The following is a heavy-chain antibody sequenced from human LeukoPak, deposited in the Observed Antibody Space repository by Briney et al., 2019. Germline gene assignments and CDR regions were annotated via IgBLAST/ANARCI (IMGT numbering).Heavy chain of an antibody. Sequence: GGSLRLSCAASGFTFSTYAMTWVRQAPGKGLEWVSLISGTGGSTYYADSVKGRFTISRDNSKNTLYLQMNSLRAEDTAIYYCARGIDIWGQGTMVTVSS. CDR2: ISGTGGST. CDR3: ARGIDI. V-gene: IGHV3-23*01. CDR1: GFTFSTYA. J-gene: IGHJ3*02.